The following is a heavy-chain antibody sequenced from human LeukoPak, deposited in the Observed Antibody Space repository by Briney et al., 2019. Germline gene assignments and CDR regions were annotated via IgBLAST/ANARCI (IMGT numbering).Heavy chain of an antibody. V-gene: IGHV4-30-2*01. J-gene: IGHJ4*02. CDR2: FSHTGST. CDR3: AGTGVTFDY. D-gene: IGHD4-23*01. Sequence: SETLCLTCAVSGASVSGGGNSWSWIRQPPGKGLEWIGWFSHTGSTYYNPSLESRVTISVDRSNNQFSLKLRSMTAADTAVYYCAGTGVTFDYWGQGTLVIVSS. CDR1: GASVSGGGNS.